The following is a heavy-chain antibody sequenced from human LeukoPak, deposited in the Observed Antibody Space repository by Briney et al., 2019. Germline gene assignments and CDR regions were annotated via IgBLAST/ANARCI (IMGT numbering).Heavy chain of an antibody. Sequence: GGSLRLSCAASGFTFSSYAMSWVRQAPGKGLEWVSTISGSGDSTYYADSVKGRFTISRDNSENTLYLQMSSLRADDTAMYYRAKDPSYSSTWYNGDYWGREPWSPSPQ. D-gene: IGHD6-13*01. V-gene: IGHV3-23*01. CDR3: AKDPSYSSTWYNGDY. CDR1: GFTFSSYA. CDR2: ISGSGDST. J-gene: IGHJ4*02.